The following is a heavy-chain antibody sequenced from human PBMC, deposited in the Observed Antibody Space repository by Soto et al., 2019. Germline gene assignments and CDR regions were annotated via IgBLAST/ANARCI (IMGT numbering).Heavy chain of an antibody. Sequence: QVQLQESGPGLVKPSQTLSLTCTVSGGSISSGGYYWSWIRQHPGKGLEWIGYIYYSGSTYYNPSLKSRVTIAVDTSTNQYSLKLRSVTAADTAVYYCARGGRRAPGMDVWGQGTMVTVSS. CDR2: IYYSGST. CDR1: GGSISSGGYY. J-gene: IGHJ6*02. CDR3: ARGGRRAPGMDV. V-gene: IGHV4-31*03.